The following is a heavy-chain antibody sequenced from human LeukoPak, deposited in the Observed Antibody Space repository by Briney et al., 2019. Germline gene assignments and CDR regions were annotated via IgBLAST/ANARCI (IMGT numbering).Heavy chain of an antibody. D-gene: IGHD3-22*01. Sequence: ASVKVSCKASGYTFTGYYMHWVRQAPGQGLEWMGRINPNSGGTNYAQKLQGRVTMTRDTSISTAYMELSRLRSDDTAVYYCARGGYYDSSAKGTGYFDYWGQGTLVTVSS. CDR3: ARGGYYDSSAKGTGYFDY. J-gene: IGHJ4*02. V-gene: IGHV1-2*06. CDR1: GYTFTGYY. CDR2: INPNSGGT.